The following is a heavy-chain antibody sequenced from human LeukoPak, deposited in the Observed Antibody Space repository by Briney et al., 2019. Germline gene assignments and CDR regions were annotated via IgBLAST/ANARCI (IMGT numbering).Heavy chain of an antibody. J-gene: IGHJ3*01. CDR1: GYSFTSYW. CDR3: ASQPCIPGEVFDL. D-gene: IGHD3-10*01. V-gene: IGHV5-51*01. Sequence: GESLKISCKGSGYSFTSYWIGWVRQMPGKGLEWMGIIYPGDSDTRYSPSFQGQVTISADKSISTAYLQWSSLKASDTAMYYCASQPCIPGEVFDLGGQGPMATVSA. CDR2: IYPGDSDT.